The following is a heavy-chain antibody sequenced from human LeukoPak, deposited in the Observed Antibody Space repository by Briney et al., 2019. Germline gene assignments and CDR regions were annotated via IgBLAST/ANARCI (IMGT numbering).Heavy chain of an antibody. CDR2: IVVGCGNT. D-gene: IGHD3-22*01. J-gene: IGHJ4*02. CDR3: ARLYDSSGYYPDY. Sequence: GASVKVSCKASGFTFTSSAVQWVRQARGQRLEGIGWIVVGCGNTNYAQKFQERVTITRDMSTSTAYMELSSLRSEDTAVYYCARLYDSSGYYPDYWGQGILVTVSS. V-gene: IGHV1-58*01. CDR1: GFTFTSSA.